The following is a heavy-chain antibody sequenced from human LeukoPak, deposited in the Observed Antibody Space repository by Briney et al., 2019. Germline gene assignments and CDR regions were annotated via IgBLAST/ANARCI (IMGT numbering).Heavy chain of an antibody. D-gene: IGHD6-13*01. V-gene: IGHV1-2*02. Sequence: ASVKVSCKASGYTFTGHYMHWVRQAPGQGLEWMGWINPNSGGTNYAQKFQGRVTMTRDTSISTAYMELSRLRSDDTAVYYCAAISSSWYVEIDYWGQGTLVTVSS. J-gene: IGHJ4*02. CDR2: INPNSGGT. CDR1: GYTFTGHY. CDR3: AAISSSWYVEIDY.